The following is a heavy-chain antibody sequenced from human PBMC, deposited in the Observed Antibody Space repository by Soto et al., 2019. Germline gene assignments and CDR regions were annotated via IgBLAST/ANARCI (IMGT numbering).Heavy chain of an antibody. D-gene: IGHD6-13*01. V-gene: IGHV3-30-3*01. CDR3: ARELLAAAGGFDY. CDR2: ITYDGSNQ. CDR1: GFIFSSYT. J-gene: IGHJ4*02. Sequence: GGSLRLSCAASGFIFSSYTMHWVRQAPGKGLEWVGVITYDGSNQYYADSVKGRFTISRDNSRNMLFLQMNSLRAEDTAVYYCARELLAAAGGFDYWGQGTLVTVSS.